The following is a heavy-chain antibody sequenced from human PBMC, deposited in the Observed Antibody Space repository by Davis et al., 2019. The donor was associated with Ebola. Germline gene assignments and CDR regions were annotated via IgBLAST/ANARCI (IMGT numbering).Heavy chain of an antibody. CDR1: GFTFSSYS. Sequence: PGGSLRLSCAASGFTFSSYSMNWVRQAPGKGLEWVSSISGSGGSTYYADSVKGRFTISRDNSKNTLYLQMNSLRVEDTAVYYCERMYSGSPEGGDYRGQGTLVIVSS. D-gene: IGHD1-26*01. CDR2: ISGSGGST. J-gene: IGHJ4*02. V-gene: IGHV3-23*01. CDR3: ERMYSGSPEGGDY.